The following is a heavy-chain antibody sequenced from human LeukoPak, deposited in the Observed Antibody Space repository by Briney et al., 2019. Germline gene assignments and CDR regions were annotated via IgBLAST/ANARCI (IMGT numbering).Heavy chain of an antibody. D-gene: IGHD4-17*01. J-gene: IGHJ4*02. V-gene: IGHV3-23*01. CDR2: ISGSGGST. Sequence: GGSLRLSCAASRFIFTNYWIHWVRQAPGKGLEWVSAISGSGGSTYYADSVKGRFTISRDNSKNTLYLQMNSLRAEDTAVYYCAKDLYGDQPDDYWGQGTLVTVSS. CDR1: RFIFTNYW. CDR3: AKDLYGDQPDDY.